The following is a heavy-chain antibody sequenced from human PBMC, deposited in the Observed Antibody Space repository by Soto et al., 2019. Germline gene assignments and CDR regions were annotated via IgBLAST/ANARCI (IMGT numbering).Heavy chain of an antibody. D-gene: IGHD3-3*01. CDR2: INSDGSST. J-gene: IGHJ4*02. V-gene: IGHV3-74*01. CDR3: ARGAGYYDFWSGYYHYFDY. Sequence: EVQLVESGGGLVQPGGSLRLSCAASGFTFSSYWMHWVRQAPGKGLVWVSRINSDGSSTSYADSVKGRFTISRDNAKNTLYLQMNSLRAEDTAVYYCARGAGYYDFWSGYYHYFDYWGQGTLVTVSS. CDR1: GFTFSSYW.